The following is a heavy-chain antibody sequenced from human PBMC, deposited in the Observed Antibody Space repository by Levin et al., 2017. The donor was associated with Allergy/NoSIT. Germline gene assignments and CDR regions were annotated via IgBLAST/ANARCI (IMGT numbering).Heavy chain of an antibody. V-gene: IGHV4-30-2*01. CDR2: MFHTGST. D-gene: IGHD3-22*01. Sequence: PSETLSLTCAVSGDSISSGDYSWSWIRQPPGKGLVWIGYMFHTGSTYYNPSLMSRVTMSVDRSKNQISLKLSSVTAADTGAYYCARGRGYYNSRGYYVENWGQGTLVTVSA. CDR1: GDSISSGDYS. CDR3: ARGRGYYNSRGYYVEN. J-gene: IGHJ4*02.